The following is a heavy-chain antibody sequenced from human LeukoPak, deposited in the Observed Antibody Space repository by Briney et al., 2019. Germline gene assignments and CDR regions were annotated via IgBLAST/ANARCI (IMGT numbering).Heavy chain of an antibody. Sequence: GGSLRLSCAASGFTLSSYAMSWVRQAPGKGLEWVSAISGSGGSTYYADSVKGRFTISRDNSKNTLYLQMNSLRAEDTAVYYCAKAGQQLQSYYFDYWGQGTLVTVSS. CDR1: GFTLSSYA. V-gene: IGHV3-23*01. J-gene: IGHJ4*02. D-gene: IGHD6-13*01. CDR3: AKAGQQLQSYYFDY. CDR2: ISGSGGST.